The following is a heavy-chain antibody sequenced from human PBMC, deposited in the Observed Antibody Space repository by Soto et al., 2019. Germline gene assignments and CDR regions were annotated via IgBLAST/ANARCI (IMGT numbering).Heavy chain of an antibody. Sequence: QTGGSLRLSCAASGFTFSSYGMHWVRQAPGKGLERVAVIWYDGSNKYYADSVKGRFTISRDNSKNTLYLQMNSLRAEDTAVYYCARDSGGVYSSSWPKDYYYYYGMDVWGQGTTVTVSS. D-gene: IGHD6-13*01. CDR2: IWYDGSNK. CDR3: ARDSGGVYSSSWPKDYYYYYGMDV. CDR1: GFTFSSYG. J-gene: IGHJ6*02. V-gene: IGHV3-33*01.